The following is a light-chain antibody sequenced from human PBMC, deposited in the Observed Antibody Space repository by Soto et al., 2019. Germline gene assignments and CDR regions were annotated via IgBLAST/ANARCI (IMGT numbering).Light chain of an antibody. CDR1: QSVSSSY. Sequence: EIVSKESPGTLSLSPGQRATLSCRSSQSVSSSYLAWYQQKPGQAPRLLIYAASSRATGIPDRFSGSGSGTEFTLTISRLEPEDVAVYYCQQYGSSSWTFGQGTKVDIK. J-gene: IGKJ1*01. CDR2: AAS. V-gene: IGKV3-20*01. CDR3: QQYGSSSWT.